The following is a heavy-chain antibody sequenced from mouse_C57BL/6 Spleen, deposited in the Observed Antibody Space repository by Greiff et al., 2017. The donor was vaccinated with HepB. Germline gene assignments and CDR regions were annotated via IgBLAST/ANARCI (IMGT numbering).Heavy chain of an antibody. V-gene: IGHV1-15*01. Sequence: VQLVESGAELVRPGASVTLSCKASGYTFTDYEMHWVKQTPVHGLEWIGAIDPETGGTAYNQKFKGKAILTADKSSSTAYMELRSLTSEDSAVYYCTRRGDSSGYVAWFAYWGQGTLVTVSA. D-gene: IGHD3-2*02. CDR1: GYTFTDYE. CDR2: IDPETGGT. J-gene: IGHJ3*01. CDR3: TRRGDSSGYVAWFAY.